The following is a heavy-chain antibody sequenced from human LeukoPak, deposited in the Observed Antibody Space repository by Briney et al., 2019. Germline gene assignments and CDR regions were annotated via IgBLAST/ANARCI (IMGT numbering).Heavy chain of an antibody. D-gene: IGHD4/OR15-4a*01. CDR3: ARELADYGDYYYYMDV. CDR2: IYYSGST. J-gene: IGHJ6*03. Sequence: SETLSLTCTVSGGSISSSSYYWGWIRQPPGKGLEWIGYIYYSGSTNYNPSLKSRVTISVDTSKNQFSLKLSSVTAADTAVYYCARELADYGDYYYYMDVWGKGTTVTISS. CDR1: GGSISSSSYY. V-gene: IGHV4-61*01.